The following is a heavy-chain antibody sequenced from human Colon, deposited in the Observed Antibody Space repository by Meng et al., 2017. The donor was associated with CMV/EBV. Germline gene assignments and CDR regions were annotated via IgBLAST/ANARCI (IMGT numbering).Heavy chain of an antibody. CDR2: IYYNGSP. V-gene: IGHV4-61*01. J-gene: IGHJ4*02. CDR3: ARDHYDVNYFDY. D-gene: IGHD3-16*01. Sequence: SETLSLTCTVSGYSISSGYYWSWLRQPPGGGLEWIGYIYYNGSPKYNSSLKSRVTISLATSKNQFSLEMTSVTAADTAMYYCARDHYDVNYFDYWGQGTLVTVSS. CDR1: GYSISSGYY.